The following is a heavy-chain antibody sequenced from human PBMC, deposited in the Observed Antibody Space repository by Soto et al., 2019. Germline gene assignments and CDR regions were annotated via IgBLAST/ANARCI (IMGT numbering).Heavy chain of an antibody. CDR2: IYPGDSDA. CDR1: GYNFSTYW. V-gene: IGHV5-51*01. D-gene: IGHD4-17*01. J-gene: IGHJ5*02. CDR3: ARQGFYGDYASNYSDP. Sequence: EYLKISCKASGYNFSTYWIAWVRQMPGKGLKYMGIIYPGDSDARYSPSFQGQVTFSADKSISTAYLQWSSPTASDTAIYYCARQGFYGDYASNYSDPWGQGTLVTVSS.